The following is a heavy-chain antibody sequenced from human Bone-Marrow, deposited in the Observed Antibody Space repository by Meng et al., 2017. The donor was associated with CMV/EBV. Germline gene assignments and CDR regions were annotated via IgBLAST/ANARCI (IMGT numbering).Heavy chain of an antibody. J-gene: IGHJ5*02. V-gene: IGHV1-2*02. CDR2: INPNSGGT. CDR1: GYTFTGYY. Sequence: ASVKVSCKASGYTFTGYYMHWVRQAPGQGLEWMGWINPNSGGTNYAQKFQGRVTMTRDTSISTAYMELSRLRSDDTAVYYCARFSALRFLEWSPAWFDPWGQGNLVPVSS. D-gene: IGHD3-3*01. CDR3: ARFSALRFLEWSPAWFDP.